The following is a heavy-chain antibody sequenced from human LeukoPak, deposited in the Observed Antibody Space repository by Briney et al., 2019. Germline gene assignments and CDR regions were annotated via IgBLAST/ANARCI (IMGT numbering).Heavy chain of an antibody. J-gene: IGHJ6*03. CDR1: GFTFSEHA. V-gene: IGHV3-21*01. Sequence: GGSLRLSCAAFGFTFSEHAMDWVSQAPGKRLEWVASIRSYSSYIHYADSVKGRFTISRDDAKKSLDLQMNSLRAEDTAVYFCARYSEVYYYVDVWGAGTTVIVSS. CDR3: ARYSEVYYYVDV. CDR2: IRSYSSYI. D-gene: IGHD2-21*01.